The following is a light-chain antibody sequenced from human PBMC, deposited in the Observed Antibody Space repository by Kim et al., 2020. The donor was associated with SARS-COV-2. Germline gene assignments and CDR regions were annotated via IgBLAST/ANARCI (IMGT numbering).Light chain of an antibody. V-gene: IGKV1-8*01. CDR3: QLYYSYPQT. J-gene: IGKJ1*01. CDR1: QGISSY. CDR2: AAS. Sequence: AIRMTQSPSSLSASTGDRVTITCRASQGISSYLAWYQQKPGKAPKLLIYAASTLQSGVPSRFSGSGSGTDFTLTISCLQSEDFATYYCQLYYSYPQTFGQGTKVDIK.